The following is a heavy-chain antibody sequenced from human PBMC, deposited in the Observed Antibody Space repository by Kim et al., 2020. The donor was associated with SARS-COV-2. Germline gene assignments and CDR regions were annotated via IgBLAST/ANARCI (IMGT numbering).Heavy chain of an antibody. CDR3: ARGEDYYDSSGYYY. V-gene: IGHV4-61*01. CDR2: IYYSGST. J-gene: IGHJ6*01. CDR1: GGSVSSGSYY. Sequence: SETLSLTCTVSGGSVSSGSYYWSWIRQPPGKGLEWIGYIYYSGSTNYNPSLKSRVTISVDTSKNQFSLKLSSVTAADTAVYYCARGEDYYDSSGYYY. D-gene: IGHD3-22*01.